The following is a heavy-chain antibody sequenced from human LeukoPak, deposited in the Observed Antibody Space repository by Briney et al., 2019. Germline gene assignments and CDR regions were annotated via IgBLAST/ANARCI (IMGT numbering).Heavy chain of an antibody. CDR3: AKAGDSSGYYFDY. D-gene: IGHD3-22*01. CDR2: ISYDGSNK. J-gene: IGHJ4*02. CDR1: GFTFSSYG. Sequence: PGRSLRLSCAASGFTFSSYGMPWVRQAPGKGLEWVAVISYDGSNKYYADSVKGRFTISRDNSKNTLYLQMNSLRAEDTAVYYCAKAGDSSGYYFDYWGQGTLVTVSS. V-gene: IGHV3-30*18.